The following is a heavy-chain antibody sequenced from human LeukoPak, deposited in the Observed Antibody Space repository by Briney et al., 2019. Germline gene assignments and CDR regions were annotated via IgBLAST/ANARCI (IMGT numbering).Heavy chain of an antibody. CDR3: AKDRGPPGGYGLYDYHYGMDV. Sequence: GGSLRLSCAASGFTFSSYAMSWVRQAPGKGLEWVSAISGNGGSTYYADSVKGRFTISRDNSKNTLYLQMNSLRAEDTAVYYCAKDRGPPGGYGLYDYHYGMDVWGQGTTVTVSS. CDR1: GFTFSSYA. J-gene: IGHJ6*02. D-gene: IGHD3-10*01. CDR2: ISGNGGST. V-gene: IGHV3-23*01.